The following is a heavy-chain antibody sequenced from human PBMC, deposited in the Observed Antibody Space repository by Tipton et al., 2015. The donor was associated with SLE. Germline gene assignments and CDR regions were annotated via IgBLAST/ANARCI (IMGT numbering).Heavy chain of an antibody. CDR1: GGSINSNNW. V-gene: IGHV4-4*02. CDR3: AREVVTGNGRHFGP. CDR2: IYHSGST. Sequence: TLSLTCVVSGGSINSNNWWSWVRQSPGKGLEWIGEIYHSGSTNYNPSLESRVTISGDTSKNQFSLKLSSVTAADTAVYYCAREVVTGNGRHFGPWGQGTLVTVSS. D-gene: IGHD3-22*01. J-gene: IGHJ5*02.